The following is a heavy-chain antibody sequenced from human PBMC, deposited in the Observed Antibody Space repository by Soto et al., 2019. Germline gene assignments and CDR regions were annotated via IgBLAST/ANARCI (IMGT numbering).Heavy chain of an antibody. J-gene: IGHJ4*02. Sequence: GSVKVSCKASGYTFTSYYMHWVRQAPGQGLEWMGRINPNNGNTNYAQKLQGRVTMTTDTSTSIIYMELRSLRSDDTAVYYCARVVGIAVAGTPDYWGQGTLVTVSS. CDR2: INPNNGNT. V-gene: IGHV1-46*01. CDR1: GYTFTSYY. CDR3: ARVVGIAVAGTPDY. D-gene: IGHD6-19*01.